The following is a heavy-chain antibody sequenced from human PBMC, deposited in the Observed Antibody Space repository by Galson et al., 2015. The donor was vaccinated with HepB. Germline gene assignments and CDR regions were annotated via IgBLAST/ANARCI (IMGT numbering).Heavy chain of an antibody. CDR3: TRPGQSGSLSFDY. CDR2: IRSKANSYAT. CDR1: GFTFCGSA. V-gene: IGHV3-73*01. D-gene: IGHD1-26*01. Sequence: LRLSCAASGFTFCGSAMHWVRQASGKGLEWVGRIRSKANSYATAYAASVKGRFTISRDDSKNTAYLQMNSLKTEDTAVYYCTRPGQSGSLSFDYWGQGTLVTVSS. J-gene: IGHJ4*02.